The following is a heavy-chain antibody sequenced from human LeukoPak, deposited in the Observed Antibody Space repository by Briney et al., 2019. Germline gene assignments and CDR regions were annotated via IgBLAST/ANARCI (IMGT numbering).Heavy chain of an antibody. Sequence: GGSLRLSCAASGFTFSSYSMNWVRQAPGKGLEWVSSISSSSSHIYYADSVKGRFTISRDNAKNSLYLQMNSLRAEDTAVYYCARQRMVATAPDYWGQGTLVTVSS. V-gene: IGHV3-21*01. J-gene: IGHJ4*02. CDR1: GFTFSSYS. CDR3: ARQRMVATAPDY. D-gene: IGHD2-21*02. CDR2: ISSSSSHI.